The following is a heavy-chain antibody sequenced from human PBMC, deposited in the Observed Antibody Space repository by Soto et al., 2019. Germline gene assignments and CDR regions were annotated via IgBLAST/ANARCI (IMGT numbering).Heavy chain of an antibody. CDR2: ISGNGGST. CDR1: GFTFSTYP. CDR3: AGDYCPGGVCYTNFDY. J-gene: IGHJ4*02. V-gene: IGHV3-64*01. D-gene: IGHD2-8*02. Sequence: EVQLVESGGNLAQPGGSLRLSCAASGFTFSTYPMHWVRQGPGTGLEYVAGISGNGGSTHYANSVKGRFTISRDNSKSTLYLQMGSLRAEDMAVYYCAGDYCPGGVCYTNFDYWGQGTLVTVSS.